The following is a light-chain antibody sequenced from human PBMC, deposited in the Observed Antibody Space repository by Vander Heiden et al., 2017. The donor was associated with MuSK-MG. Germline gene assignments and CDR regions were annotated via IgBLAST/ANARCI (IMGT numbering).Light chain of an antibody. CDR2: DAS. J-gene: IGKJ2*01. CDR1: QSVSSY. V-gene: IGKV3-11*01. CDR3: QQPSNWPPYT. Sequence: EIVLTQSPAPLSLSPGERATLSCRASQSVSSYLAWYQQKPGQAPRLLIYDASNRATGIPARFSGSGYGTDFTLTISSREPEDFAVYYCQQPSNWPPYTFGQGTKLEIK.